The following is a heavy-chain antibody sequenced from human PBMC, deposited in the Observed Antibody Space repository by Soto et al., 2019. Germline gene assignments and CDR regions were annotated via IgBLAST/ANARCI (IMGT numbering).Heavy chain of an antibody. Sequence: GGSLRLSCAASGFTVSSNYMSWVRQAPGKGLEWVSVIYSGGSTYYADSVKGRFTISRHNSKNTLYLQMNSLRAEDTAVYYCAKDLSAYYGSGSQLETFDYWGQGTLITVSS. CDR3: AKDLSAYYGSGSQLETFDY. D-gene: IGHD3-10*01. V-gene: IGHV3-53*01. CDR2: IYSGGST. J-gene: IGHJ4*02. CDR1: GFTVSSNY.